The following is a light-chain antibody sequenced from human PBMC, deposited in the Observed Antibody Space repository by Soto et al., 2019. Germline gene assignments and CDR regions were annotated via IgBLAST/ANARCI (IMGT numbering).Light chain of an antibody. Sequence: DIQMTQSPSSLSASVGDRVTITCRASQTISSYLNWYQQKSGEAPNLLIYAASSLQSGVPSRFSGSGSGTDFTLTISSLQPEDFATYYCQQSYSTPRTFGQGTKVDI. J-gene: IGKJ1*01. V-gene: IGKV1-39*01. CDR3: QQSYSTPRT. CDR2: AAS. CDR1: QTISSY.